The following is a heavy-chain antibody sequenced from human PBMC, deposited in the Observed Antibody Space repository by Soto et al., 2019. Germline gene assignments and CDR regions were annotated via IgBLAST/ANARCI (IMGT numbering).Heavy chain of an antibody. V-gene: IGHV3-21*02. CDR2: ISSTSNYK. J-gene: IGHJ4*02. D-gene: IGHD3-22*01. Sequence: EVQLVESGGGLVKPGGSLRLSCAASGFTFSSYSMNWVRQAPGKGLEWVSSISSTSNYKYYADSVKGRFTISRDNAKNSLYLQMNSLRAEDTAVYYCARYQPQTDYDDSSGPVDYWGQGTLVTVSS. CDR3: ARYQPQTDYDDSSGPVDY. CDR1: GFTFSSYS.